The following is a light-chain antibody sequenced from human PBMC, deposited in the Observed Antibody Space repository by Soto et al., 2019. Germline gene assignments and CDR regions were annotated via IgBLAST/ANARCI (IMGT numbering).Light chain of an antibody. Sequence: QSVLTQPASVSGSPGQSITISCTGTSSDVGTYNYVSWYQQHPGKAPKLMIYDVSNRPSGVSDRFSGSKSGNTASLTISGLQAEDEADYYCSSYTGSSTSVLFGGGTKLTVL. CDR3: SSYTGSSTSVL. V-gene: IGLV2-14*01. CDR1: SSDVGTYNY. J-gene: IGLJ2*01. CDR2: DVS.